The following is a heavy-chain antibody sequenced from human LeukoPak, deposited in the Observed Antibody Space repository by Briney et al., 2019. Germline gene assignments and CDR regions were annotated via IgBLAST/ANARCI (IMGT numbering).Heavy chain of an antibody. D-gene: IGHD4-23*01. Sequence: GGSLRLSCTASGLTFGDYAMSWFRQAPGKGLEWVGFIRSKAYGGTTEYAASVKGRFTISRDDSKSIAYLQMNSLKTEDTAVYYCTRDGGNSGFDYWGQGTLVTVSS. CDR3: TRDGGNSGFDY. CDR1: GLTFGDYA. V-gene: IGHV3-49*03. J-gene: IGHJ4*02. CDR2: IRSKAYGGTT.